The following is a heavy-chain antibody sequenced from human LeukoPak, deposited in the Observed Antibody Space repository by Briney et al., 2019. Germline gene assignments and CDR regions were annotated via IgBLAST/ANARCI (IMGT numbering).Heavy chain of an antibody. CDR2: ISGNNDNP. V-gene: IGHV1-18*01. J-gene: IGHJ4*02. Sequence: APVKVSCKTSGYTFSNFGINWVRQAPGQGLEWMGWISGNNDNPNYGQKFQGRLTVTTDTSTSTAYMELRNLRFDDTAVYYCARDGTSTDDYWGQGTLVTVSS. CDR3: ARDGTSTDDY. CDR1: GYTFSNFG. D-gene: IGHD2-2*01.